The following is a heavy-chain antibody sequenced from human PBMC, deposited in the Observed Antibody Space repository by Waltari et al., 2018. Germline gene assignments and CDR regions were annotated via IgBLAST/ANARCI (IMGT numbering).Heavy chain of an antibody. CDR1: GFMFSKYL. V-gene: IGHV3-74*01. D-gene: IGHD3-3*01. Sequence: EVQVVESGGGLFQPGGSLRLSCAGSGFMFSKYLLQWARQAPGKGLESVAYIDLDGSDTAYVDSVKGRFTISRDNAKSTVYLQMNSLRVDDTAVYYCTRGGFSHSMDVWGHGTTVTVSS. J-gene: IGHJ6*02. CDR3: TRGGFSHSMDV. CDR2: IDLDGSDT.